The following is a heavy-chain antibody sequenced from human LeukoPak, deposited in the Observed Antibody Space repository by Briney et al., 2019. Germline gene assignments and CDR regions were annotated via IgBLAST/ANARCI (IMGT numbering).Heavy chain of an antibody. J-gene: IGHJ5*02. CDR3: ASSYCGGDCENWFDP. CDR1: GYSISSGYY. D-gene: IGHD2-21*01. Sequence: SETLSLTCAVSGYSISSGYYWGWIRQPPGKGLEWIGSIYHSGSTYYNPSLKSRVTISVDTSKNQFSLKLSSVTAADTAVYYCASSYCGGDCENWFDPWGQGTLATVSS. V-gene: IGHV4-38-2*01. CDR2: IYHSGST.